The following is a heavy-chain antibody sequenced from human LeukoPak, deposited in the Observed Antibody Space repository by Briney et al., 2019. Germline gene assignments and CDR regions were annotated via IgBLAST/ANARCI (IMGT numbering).Heavy chain of an antibody. CDR2: ISWNSGSI. V-gene: IGHV3-9*01. J-gene: IGHJ4*02. Sequence: PGRSLRLSCAASGFTFDDYAMHWVRQAPGKGLEWVSGISWNSGSIGYADSVKGRFTISGDNAKNSLYLQMNSLRAEDTALYYCAKDIARAADAPVDYWGQGTLVTVSS. D-gene: IGHD6-13*01. CDR1: GFTFDDYA. CDR3: AKDIARAADAPVDY.